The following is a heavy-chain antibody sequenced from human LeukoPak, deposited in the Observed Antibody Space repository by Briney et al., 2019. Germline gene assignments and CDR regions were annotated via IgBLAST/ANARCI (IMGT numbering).Heavy chain of an antibody. D-gene: IGHD6-19*01. Sequence: GGSRRLSCAASGFIFSTYWMTWVRQAPGKGLEWVANVKQDGSETYYVDPVKGRFTISRDNAKNSLYLQMHSLRAEDTAVYYCVREGTTVALFDYWGQGSLVTVSS. CDR1: GFIFSTYW. J-gene: IGHJ4*02. CDR3: VREGTTVALFDY. V-gene: IGHV3-7*01. CDR2: VKQDGSET.